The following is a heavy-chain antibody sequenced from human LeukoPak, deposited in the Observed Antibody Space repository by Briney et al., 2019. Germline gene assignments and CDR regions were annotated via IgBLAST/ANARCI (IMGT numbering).Heavy chain of an antibody. CDR3: AKDLIGYSSSWFDY. V-gene: IGHV3-30*02. D-gene: IGHD6-13*01. Sequence: SGGSLRLSCAASGFTFSSYGMHWVRQAPGKGLEWVAFIRYDGSNKYYADSVKGRFTISRDNSKNTLYLQMNSLRAEDTAVYYCAKDLIGYSSSWFDYWGQGTLVTVSS. CDR2: IRYDGSNK. J-gene: IGHJ4*02. CDR1: GFTFSSYG.